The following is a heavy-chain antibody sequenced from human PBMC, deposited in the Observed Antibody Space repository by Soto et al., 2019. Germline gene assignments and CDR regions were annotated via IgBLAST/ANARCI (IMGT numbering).Heavy chain of an antibody. CDR2: IWYDGSNK. J-gene: IGHJ3*02. CDR1: GFTFSSYG. V-gene: IGHV3-33*01. Sequence: QVQLVESGGGVVQPGRSLRLSCAASGFTFSSYGMHWVRQAPGKGLEWVAVIWYDGSNKYYADSVKRRFTISRDNSKNTLYLQMNSLRAEDTAVYYCARAGYYYDSSGYVAYAFDIWGQGTMVTVSS. D-gene: IGHD3-22*01. CDR3: ARAGYYYDSSGYVAYAFDI.